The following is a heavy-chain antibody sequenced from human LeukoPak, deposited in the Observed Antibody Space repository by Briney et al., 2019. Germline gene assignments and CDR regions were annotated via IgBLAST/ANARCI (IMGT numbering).Heavy chain of an antibody. CDR3: AKGVGSRNYPNNWFDP. D-gene: IGHD3-10*01. CDR1: GFTFDDYA. Sequence: PGRSLRLSCAASGFTFDDYAIHWVRQAPGKGLEWVSGIDWNSGDIGYADSVKGRFTISRDNAKNSLYLQMNSLRPEDTALYYCAKGVGSRNYPNNWFDPWGQGTLVIVSS. J-gene: IGHJ5*02. V-gene: IGHV3-9*01. CDR2: IDWNSGDI.